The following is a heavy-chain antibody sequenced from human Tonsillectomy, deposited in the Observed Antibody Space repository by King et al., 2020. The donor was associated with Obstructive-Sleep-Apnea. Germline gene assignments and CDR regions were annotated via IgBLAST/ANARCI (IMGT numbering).Heavy chain of an antibody. CDR1: EFTFSDYT. D-gene: IGHD3-3*02. J-gene: IGHJ4*02. CDR2: ISYDGNTE. CDR3: AREIRSRNSY. Sequence: VQPVESGGGVVQPGRSLRLSCAASEFTFSDYTMHWVRQAPGKGLEWVAVISYDGNTEYYAASVKGRFTISRDNSKNTLYLQMNTLRAEDTALYYCAREIRSRNSYWGQGTLVTVSS. V-gene: IGHV3-30*04.